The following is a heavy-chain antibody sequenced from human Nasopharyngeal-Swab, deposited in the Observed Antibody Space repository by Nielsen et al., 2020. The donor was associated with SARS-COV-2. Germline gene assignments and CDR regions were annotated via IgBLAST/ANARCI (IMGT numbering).Heavy chain of an antibody. CDR3: ARDSPYYDFWSGLGPFDY. J-gene: IGHJ4*02. V-gene: IGHV4-39*07. Sequence: SETLSLTCTVSGGSISSSSYYWGWIRQPPGKGLEWIGSIYYSGSTYYNPSLKSRVTISVDTSKNQFSLKLSSVTAADTAVYYCARDSPYYDFWSGLGPFDYWGQGTLVTVSP. CDR1: GGSISSSSYY. D-gene: IGHD3-3*01. CDR2: IYYSGST.